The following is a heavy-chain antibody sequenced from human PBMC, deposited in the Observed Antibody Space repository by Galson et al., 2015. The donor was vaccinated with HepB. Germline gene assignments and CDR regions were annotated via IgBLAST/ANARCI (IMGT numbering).Heavy chain of an antibody. Sequence: SLRLSCAASGFTFSIYWMTWIRQAPGKGLEWVASIKEDGGEKDYVDSVKGRFTISRDNAKNSLYLQMNSLRAEDTAVYFCARVRNCYDYWGQGMLVTVSS. CDR2: IKEDGGEK. V-gene: IGHV3-7*03. CDR3: ARVRNCYDY. J-gene: IGHJ4*02. CDR1: GFTFSIYW. D-gene: IGHD2-15*01.